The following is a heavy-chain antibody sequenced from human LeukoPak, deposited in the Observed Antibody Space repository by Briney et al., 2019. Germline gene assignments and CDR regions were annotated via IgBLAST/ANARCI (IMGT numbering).Heavy chain of an antibody. Sequence: SVKVSCKAFGGSFSSEAISWVRPAPGQGLEWMGGIIPIFGTANYAQKFQGRVTITTDESTSTAYMEVSSLRAEDTAVYYCGRKAGDCGGGSCYSIDYWGQGTLVTVSS. CDR3: GRKAGDCGGGSCYSIDY. CDR1: GGSFSSEA. CDR2: IIPIFGTA. V-gene: IGHV1-69*05. J-gene: IGHJ4*02. D-gene: IGHD2-15*01.